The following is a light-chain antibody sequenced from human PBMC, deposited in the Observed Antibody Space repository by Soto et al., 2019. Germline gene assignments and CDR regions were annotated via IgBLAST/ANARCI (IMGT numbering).Light chain of an antibody. Sequence: EIVLTQSPGILSLSPGERASLSCGASQSISSSFLAWYQQKPGQAPRLLIYGASSRATGIPDRFSGTGSETDFTLTISRLEPDDFAVYCCQQYGSSGTFGQGTKVDIK. J-gene: IGKJ1*01. CDR2: GAS. CDR1: QSISSSF. CDR3: QQYGSSGT. V-gene: IGKV3-20*01.